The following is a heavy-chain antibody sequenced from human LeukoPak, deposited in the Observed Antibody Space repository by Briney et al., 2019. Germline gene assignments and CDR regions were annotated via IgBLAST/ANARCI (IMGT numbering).Heavy chain of an antibody. Sequence: GGSLTLSCAASGFKFSSFGMHWVRQAPGKGLEWVAWTPYDGTMKSYADSVQGRLTTSRDNSRHTVYLHRSSLRPEDACVYYCAKDNTHYSGDYWGQGTLVTVSS. CDR2: TPYDGTMK. CDR1: GFKFSSFG. CDR3: AKDNTHYSGDY. J-gene: IGHJ4*02. V-gene: IGHV3-30*02. D-gene: IGHD3-10*01.